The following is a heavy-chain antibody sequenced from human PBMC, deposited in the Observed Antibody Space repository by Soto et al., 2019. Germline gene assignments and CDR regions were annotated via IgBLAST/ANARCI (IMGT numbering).Heavy chain of an antibody. D-gene: IGHD1-20*01. CDR3: ASDRSLGSNWYYYLES. V-gene: IGHV3-48*02. Sequence: EVQLVESGGGLVQPGGSLRLSCTASGFTFSSRAMNWVRQFPGRGLEWVSYISSSSSNIDYADSVKGRFTVSRDNAKNSLYVQMNTLRDEDTAVYYCASDRSLGSNWYYYLESWGQGTLVTVSS. CDR1: GFTFSSRA. CDR2: ISSSSSNI. J-gene: IGHJ4*02.